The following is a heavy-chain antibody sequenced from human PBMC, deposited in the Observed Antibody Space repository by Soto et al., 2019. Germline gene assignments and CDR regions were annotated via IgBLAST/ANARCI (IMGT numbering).Heavy chain of an antibody. Sequence: SLKGSCKASGGTFSSYAISWVRQAPGQGLEWMGGIIPIFGTANYAQKFQGRVTITADESTSTAYMELSSLRSEDTAVYYCARGPAQYDYVWGSYRFMDVWGQGTTVTVSS. V-gene: IGHV1-69*01. J-gene: IGHJ6*02. CDR2: IIPIFGTA. CDR1: GGTFSSYA. D-gene: IGHD3-16*02. CDR3: ARGPAQYDYVWGSYRFMDV.